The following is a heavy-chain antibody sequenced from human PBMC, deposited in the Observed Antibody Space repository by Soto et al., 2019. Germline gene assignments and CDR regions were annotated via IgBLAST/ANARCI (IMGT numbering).Heavy chain of an antibody. Sequence: GGSLRLSCAASGFTFSSYAMHWVRQAPGKGLEWVAVISYDGSNKYYAESVKGRYNISRDNYKNTLFLKMNSLRSEDTAVYYWGRESYDSSGPFDYWGQGTLVTVSS. CDR3: GRESYDSSGPFDY. V-gene: IGHV3-30-3*01. J-gene: IGHJ4*02. CDR1: GFTFSSYA. D-gene: IGHD3-22*01. CDR2: ISYDGSNK.